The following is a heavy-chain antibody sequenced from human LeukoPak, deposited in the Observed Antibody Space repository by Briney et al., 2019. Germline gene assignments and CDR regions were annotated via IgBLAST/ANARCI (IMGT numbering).Heavy chain of an antibody. Sequence: GGSLRLSCAASGFTVSSNYMSWVRQAPGKGLEWVSVIYSGGSTYYADSVKGRFTISRDNSKNTLYLQMNSLRAEDTAVYYCARNLGYCSGGSCYYYYYYGMDVWGQGTTVTVSS. CDR3: ARNLGYCSGGSCYYYYYYGMDV. J-gene: IGHJ6*02. CDR1: GFTVSSNY. CDR2: IYSGGST. D-gene: IGHD2-15*01. V-gene: IGHV3-66*01.